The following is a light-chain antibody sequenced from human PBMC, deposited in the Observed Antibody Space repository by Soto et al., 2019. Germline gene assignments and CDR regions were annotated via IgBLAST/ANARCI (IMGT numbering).Light chain of an antibody. CDR1: QSISSY. CDR3: QQSYSSLWT. CDR2: AAS. J-gene: IGKJ1*01. V-gene: IGKV1-39*01. Sequence: DIQMTQSPSSLSASVGDRVTITCRASQSISSYLNWYQQKPGKAPKLLIYAASSLQSGVPSRFSGSGSGTDFTLTISSLQPEDFATYYCQQSYSSLWTFGQGTEVEI.